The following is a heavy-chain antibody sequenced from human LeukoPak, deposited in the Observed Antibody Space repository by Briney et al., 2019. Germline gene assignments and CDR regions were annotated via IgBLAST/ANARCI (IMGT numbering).Heavy chain of an antibody. Sequence: SETLSLTCAVYGGSFSGYYWSWIRQPPGKGLEWIGEINHGGSTNYNPSLKSRVTISVDTSKNQFSLKLSSVTAADTAVYYCARAAPSTYSSSWYFPRNDYWGQGTLVTVSS. CDR1: GGSFSGYY. CDR2: INHGGST. D-gene: IGHD6-13*01. CDR3: ARAAPSTYSSSWYFPRNDY. J-gene: IGHJ4*02. V-gene: IGHV4-34*01.